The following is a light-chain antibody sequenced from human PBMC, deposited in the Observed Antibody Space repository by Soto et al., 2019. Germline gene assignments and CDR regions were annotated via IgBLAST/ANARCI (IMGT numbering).Light chain of an antibody. CDR1: QSVSSSY. CDR2: GAS. J-gene: IGKJ2*01. V-gene: IGKV3-20*01. CDR3: QQYGSSPPYT. Sequence: EIVLTQSPGTLSLSPGERVTLSCRASQSVSSSYLAWYQQKPGQAPRLLIYGASSRATGIPVRFSGSGSGTDFTLTISRLEPEDSAEYYCQQYGSSPPYTFGQGTKLEIK.